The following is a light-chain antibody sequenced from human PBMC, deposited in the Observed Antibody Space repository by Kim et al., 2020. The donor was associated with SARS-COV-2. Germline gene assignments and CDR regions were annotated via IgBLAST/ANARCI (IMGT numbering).Light chain of an antibody. Sequence: QSVLTQPPSLSAAPGQKVTISCSGSSSTIGSNFVSWYHQLSGTDPKLVIYDNYKRPSGIPDRFSASKSGTSATLAITGLQTGDEGDYYCATWNSRVSGEVFGTGTKVTVL. J-gene: IGLJ1*01. V-gene: IGLV1-51*01. CDR1: SSTIGSNF. CDR3: ATWNSRVSGEV. CDR2: DNY.